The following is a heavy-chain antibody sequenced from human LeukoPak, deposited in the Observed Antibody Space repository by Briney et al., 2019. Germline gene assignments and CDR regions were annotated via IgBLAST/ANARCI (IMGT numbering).Heavy chain of an antibody. J-gene: IGHJ4*02. V-gene: IGHV4-34*01. CDR1: GGSFSGYY. CDR3: ASTPFGLALKRQYYFGY. CDR2: IYHSGST. D-gene: IGHD3-10*01. Sequence: SETLSLTCAVYGGSFSGYYWSWIRQPPGKGLEWIGYIYHSGSTYYNPSLKSRVTLSVDRSKNQFSLKLSSVTAADTAVYYCASTPFGLALKRQYYFGYWGQGTLVTVSS.